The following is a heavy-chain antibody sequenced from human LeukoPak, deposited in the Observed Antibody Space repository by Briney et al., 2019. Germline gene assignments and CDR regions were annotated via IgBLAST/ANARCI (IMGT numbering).Heavy chain of an antibody. Sequence: ASVKVSCKASGYTFTSYYMHWVRQAPGQGLEWMGIINPSGGSTSYAQKFQGRATMTRDTSTSTVYMELSSLRSEDTAVYYCARARLYSWIQLWLTHFDYWGQGTLVTVSS. CDR3: ARARLYSWIQLWLTHFDY. D-gene: IGHD5-18*01. J-gene: IGHJ4*02. CDR2: INPSGGST. V-gene: IGHV1-46*01. CDR1: GYTFTSYY.